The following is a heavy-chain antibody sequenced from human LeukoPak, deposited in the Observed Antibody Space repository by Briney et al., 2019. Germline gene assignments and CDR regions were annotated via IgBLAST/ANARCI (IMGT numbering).Heavy chain of an antibody. CDR2: ISAYNGNT. CDR1: GYTFTSYD. D-gene: IGHD2-15*01. V-gene: IGHV1-18*01. J-gene: IGHJ4*02. CDR3: ARMCVPGGSCYSVYDY. Sequence: ASVKVSCKASGYTFTSYDISWVRQAPGQGLEWMGWISAYNGNTNYAQKLQGRVTMTTDTSTSTAYMELRSLRSDDTAVYYCARMCVPGGSCYSVYDYWGQGTLVTVSS.